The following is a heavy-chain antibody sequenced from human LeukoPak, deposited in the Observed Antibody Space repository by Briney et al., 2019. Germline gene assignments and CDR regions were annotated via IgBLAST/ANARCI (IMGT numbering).Heavy chain of an antibody. Sequence: GGSLRLSCAASGFTFNNAWMHWVRQAPGQGLEWVGQIKANADGGTADYAAPVKGRFTISRDDSKNMIYLQMDSLKAEDTALYYCTTDRDFLRWFGAGGHWGQGTLVTVSS. CDR3: TTDRDFLRWFGAGGH. D-gene: IGHD3-10*01. J-gene: IGHJ1*01. V-gene: IGHV3-15*07. CDR1: GFTFNNAW. CDR2: IKANADGGTA.